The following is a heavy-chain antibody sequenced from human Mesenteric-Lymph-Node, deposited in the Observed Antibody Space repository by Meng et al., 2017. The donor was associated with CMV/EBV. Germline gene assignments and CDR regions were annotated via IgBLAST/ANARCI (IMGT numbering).Heavy chain of an antibody. CDR3: ARDRRGPAAGPYSGMDV. J-gene: IGHJ6*02. CDR1: GYTFTSYY. V-gene: IGHV1-46*01. D-gene: IGHD6-13*01. CDR2: INPSGGST. Sequence: ASVKVSCKASGYTFTSYYMHWVRQAPGQGLEWMGIINPSGGSTSYAQKFQGRVTMTRDTSTSTVYMELSSLRAEDTAVYYCARDRRGPAAGPYSGMDVWGQGTTVTVSS.